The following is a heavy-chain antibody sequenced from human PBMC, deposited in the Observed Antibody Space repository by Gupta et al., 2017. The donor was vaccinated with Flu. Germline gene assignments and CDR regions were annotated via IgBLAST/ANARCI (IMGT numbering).Heavy chain of an antibody. CDR3: VGSVAVAGWIDY. V-gene: IGHV4-59*08. J-gene: IGHJ4*02. CDR2: LFYSGTT. D-gene: IGHD6-19*01. CDR1: GASISSYY. Sequence: QVQLQESGPGLVKPSETRSLSCSVSGASISSYYWSWIRQPPGKGLEWIGHLFYSGTTDYSPSFKSRVIISRDTSKNQFSLKLSSVTAADTAVYYCVGSVAVAGWIDYWGQGALVTVSS.